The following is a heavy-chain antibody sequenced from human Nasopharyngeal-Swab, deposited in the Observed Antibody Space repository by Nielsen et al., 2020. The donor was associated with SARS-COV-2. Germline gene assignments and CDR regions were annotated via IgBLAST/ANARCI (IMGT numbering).Heavy chain of an antibody. CDR1: GFTFDDYA. V-gene: IGHV3-9*01. CDR3: ARVGLWFRELYWFDP. J-gene: IGHJ5*02. CDR2: ISWNSGSI. D-gene: IGHD3-10*01. Sequence: GGSLRLSCAASGFTFDDYAMHWVRQAPGKGLEWVSGISWNSGSIGYADSVKGRFTISRDNAKNSLYLQMNSLRAEDTAVYYCARVGLWFRELYWFDPWGQGTLVTVSS.